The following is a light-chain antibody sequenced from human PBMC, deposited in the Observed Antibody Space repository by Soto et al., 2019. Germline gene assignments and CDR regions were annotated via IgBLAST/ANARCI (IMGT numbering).Light chain of an antibody. CDR2: ATS. J-gene: IGKJ1*01. Sequence: EIVMTQSPATLSVSPGERATLSCRAGQSISRNLAWYQQKPGQAPRLLIFATSRRATDIPDRFSGSGSGTDFTLAIRRLEPEDFAVYYCHQFGYSPRTFGQGTKVDIK. V-gene: IGKV3-20*01. CDR3: HQFGYSPRT. CDR1: QSISRN.